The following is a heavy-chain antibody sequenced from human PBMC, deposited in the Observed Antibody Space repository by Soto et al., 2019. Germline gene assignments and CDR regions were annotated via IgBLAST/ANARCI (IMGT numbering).Heavy chain of an antibody. D-gene: IGHD6-13*01. Sequence: GGSLRLSCAASGFTFSSYAMSWVRQAPGKGLEWVSAISGSGGSTYYADSVKGRFTISRDNSKNTLYLQMNSLRAEDTAVYYCAIHSSRWSAFDYWGQGTLVTVYS. CDR3: AIHSSRWSAFDY. CDR2: ISGSGGST. J-gene: IGHJ4*02. CDR1: GFTFSSYA. V-gene: IGHV3-23*01.